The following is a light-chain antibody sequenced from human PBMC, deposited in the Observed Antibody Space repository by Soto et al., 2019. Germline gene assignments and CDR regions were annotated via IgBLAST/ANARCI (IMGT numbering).Light chain of an antibody. CDR2: GAS. Sequence: EIVMTQSPATLSVSPGERATLSCRASQSVRSNLAWYQQKPRQAPRLVIHGASTRATGIPARFSGSGSGTEFTLTITSLQPEDFAVYYCQQYNNWPPYTFGQGTKLEIK. J-gene: IGKJ2*01. CDR3: QQYNNWPPYT. CDR1: QSVRSN. V-gene: IGKV3-15*01.